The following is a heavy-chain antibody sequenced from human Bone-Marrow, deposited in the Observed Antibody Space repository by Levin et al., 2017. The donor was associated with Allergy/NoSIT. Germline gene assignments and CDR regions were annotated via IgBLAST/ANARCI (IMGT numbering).Heavy chain of an antibody. D-gene: IGHD3/OR15-3a*01. V-gene: IGHV1-69*01. CDR2: IIPIFGTA. J-gene: IGHJ4*02. CDR3: ARNQRSWTGYYPYYFDY. Sequence: KISCKASGGTFSSYAISWVRQAPGQGLEWMGGIIPIFGTANYAQKFQGRVTITADESTSTAYMELSSLRSEDTAVYYCARNQRSWTGYYPYYFDYWGQGTLVTVSS. CDR1: GGTFSSYA.